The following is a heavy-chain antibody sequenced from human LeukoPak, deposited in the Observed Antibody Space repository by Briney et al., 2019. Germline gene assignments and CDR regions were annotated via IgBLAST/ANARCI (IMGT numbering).Heavy chain of an antibody. J-gene: IGHJ6*04. Sequence: SETLSLTCTVSGGSTSSYYWSWIRQPPGKGLERIGYIYYSGSTNYNPSLKSRVTISVDTSKNQFSLKLSSVTAADTAVYYCARDGAVTTGRWVMGVWGKGTTVTVSS. CDR2: IYYSGST. V-gene: IGHV4-59*01. D-gene: IGHD4-11*01. CDR1: GGSTSSYY. CDR3: ARDGAVTTGRWVMGV.